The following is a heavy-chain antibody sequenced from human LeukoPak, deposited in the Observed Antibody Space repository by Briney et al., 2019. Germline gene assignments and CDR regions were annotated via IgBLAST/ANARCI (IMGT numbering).Heavy chain of an antibody. CDR3: AVDRIAAAGSPGYFDY. Sequence: PGGSLRLSCAASGFTFDDYAMHWVRQAPGKGLEWVSGISWNSGSIGYADSVKGRFTISRDNAKNSLYLQMNSLRAEDTALYYCAVDRIAAAGSPGYFDYWGQGTLVTVSS. CDR2: ISWNSGSI. D-gene: IGHD6-13*01. V-gene: IGHV3-9*01. J-gene: IGHJ4*02. CDR1: GFTFDDYA.